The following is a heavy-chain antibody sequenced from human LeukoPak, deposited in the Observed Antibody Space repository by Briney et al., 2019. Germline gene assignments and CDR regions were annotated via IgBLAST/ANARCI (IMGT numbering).Heavy chain of an antibody. CDR2: IWFDGSEK. D-gene: IGHD3-10*01. Sequence: GRSLRISCTTSGFTFSSYGMHWVRQASGKGLEWVAVIWFDGSEKYYADSVKGRFTISRDNSKNTLYLQMNSLRAEDTAVYYCATGSKGSGSFYINDYWGQGTLVTVSS. V-gene: IGHV3-33*01. CDR1: GFTFSSYG. CDR3: ATGSKGSGSFYINDY. J-gene: IGHJ4*02.